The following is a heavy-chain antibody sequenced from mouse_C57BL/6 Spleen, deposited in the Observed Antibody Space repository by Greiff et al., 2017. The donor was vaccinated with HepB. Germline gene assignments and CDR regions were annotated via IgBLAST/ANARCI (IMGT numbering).Heavy chain of an antibody. CDR1: GYTFTSYW. V-gene: IGHV1-61*01. J-gene: IGHJ4*01. CDR2: IYPSDSET. Sequence: QVQLQQSGAELVRPGSSVKLSCKASGYTFTSYWMDWVKQRPGQGLEWIGNIYPSDSETHYNQKFKDKATLTVDKSSSTAYMQLSSLTSEDSAVYYCAVIYPYAMDYWGQGTSVTVSS. CDR3: AVIYPYAMDY. D-gene: IGHD2-1*01.